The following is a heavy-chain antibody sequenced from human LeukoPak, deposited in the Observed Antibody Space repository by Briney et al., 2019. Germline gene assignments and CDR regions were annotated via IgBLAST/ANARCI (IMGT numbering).Heavy chain of an antibody. CDR1: GFTFSSYW. V-gene: IGHV3-74*01. CDR3: ARVIAVPMMAYDP. D-gene: IGHD6-19*01. J-gene: IGHJ5*02. CDR2: INSDGSST. Sequence: GGSLRLSCAASGFTFSSYWMHWVRQAPGKGLVWVSRINSDGSSTSYADSVKGRFTISRDNAKNTLYLQMNSLRAEDTAVYYCARVIAVPMMAYDPWGQGTLVTVSS.